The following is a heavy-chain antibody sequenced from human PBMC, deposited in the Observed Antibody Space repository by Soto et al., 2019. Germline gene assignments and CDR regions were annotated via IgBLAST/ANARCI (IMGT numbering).Heavy chain of an antibody. J-gene: IGHJ4*02. V-gene: IGHV5-51*01. CDR2: IYPGDSDT. CDR1: GYIFSNYW. D-gene: IGHD3-22*01. CDR3: ARHDFYDSSGYLDY. Sequence: PGESLKISCEGSGYIFSNYWIGWVRQMPGKGLEWVGIIYPGDSDTRYSPSFQGQVTISADKSISTAYLQWSSLKASDTAMYYCARHDFYDSSGYLDYWGQGTLVTVSS.